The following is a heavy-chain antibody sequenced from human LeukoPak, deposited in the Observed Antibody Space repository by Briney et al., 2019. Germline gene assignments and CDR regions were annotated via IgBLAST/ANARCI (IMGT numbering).Heavy chain of an antibody. J-gene: IGHJ6*03. CDR1: GFTFSSYW. CDR2: IKQDGSEK. CDR3: ARGRSGYDRTYYYYYYMDV. D-gene: IGHD5-12*01. V-gene: IGHV3-7*01. Sequence: PGGSLRLSCAASGFTFSSYWMSWVRQAPGKGLEWVANIKQDGSEKYYVDSVKGRFTISRGNAKNSLYLQMNSLRAEDTAVYYCARGRSGYDRTYYYYYYMDVWGKGTTVTVSS.